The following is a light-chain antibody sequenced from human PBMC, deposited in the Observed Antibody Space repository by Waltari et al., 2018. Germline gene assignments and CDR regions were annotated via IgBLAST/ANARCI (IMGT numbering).Light chain of an antibody. CDR2: DAS. Sequence: DIVLTQSPGTLSLSPGERATLSCRASQSVSSNSLAWYQQKPGQALRLLMYDASSRATGIPDRFSGSGSETDFTLTISRLEPEDFAVYYCQQYDYLITFGQGTRLEIK. CDR1: QSVSSNS. V-gene: IGKV3-20*01. CDR3: QQYDYLIT. J-gene: IGKJ5*01.